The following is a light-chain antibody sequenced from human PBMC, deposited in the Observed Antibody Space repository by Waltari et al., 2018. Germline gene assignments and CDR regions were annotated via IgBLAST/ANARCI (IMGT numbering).Light chain of an antibody. Sequence: EIVLTQSPATLSLSPGERATLSCRASQSVDSYLAWYQQKPGQAPRLLIYDASNRATGIPARFSGSGSGTDFTLTISSLEPEDFAVYYFQQRSNWPPITFGQGTRLEIK. CDR2: DAS. V-gene: IGKV3-11*01. CDR3: QQRSNWPPIT. CDR1: QSVDSY. J-gene: IGKJ5*01.